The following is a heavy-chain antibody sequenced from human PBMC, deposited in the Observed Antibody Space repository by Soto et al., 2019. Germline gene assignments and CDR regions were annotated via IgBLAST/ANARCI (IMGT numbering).Heavy chain of an antibody. CDR1: GFTFSSYG. J-gene: IGHJ6*02. D-gene: IGHD2-8*01. Sequence: QVQLVESGGGVVQPGRSLRLSCAASGFTFSSYGMHWVRQAPGKGLEWVAVIWYDGSNKYYADSVKGRFTISRDNSKNTLYLQMNSLRDEDTAVYYCARERRDIVLMVYAIRGYYYGMDVWGQGTTVTVSS. V-gene: IGHV3-33*01. CDR2: IWYDGSNK. CDR3: ARERRDIVLMVYAIRGYYYGMDV.